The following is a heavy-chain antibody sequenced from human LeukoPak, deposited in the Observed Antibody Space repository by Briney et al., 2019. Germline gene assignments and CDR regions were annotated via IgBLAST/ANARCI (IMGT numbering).Heavy chain of an antibody. J-gene: IGHJ1*01. CDR3: AKDGQQKSDLQH. Sequence: PGRSLRLSCAASGFTFDDYAMHWVRQAPGKGLEWVSGISWNSDYIGYGDSVKGRFTISRDNAKNSLHLQMNSLRAEDTAFYFCAKDGQQKSDLQHWGQGTLVTVSS. CDR1: GFTFDDYA. CDR2: ISWNSDYI. D-gene: IGHD6-13*01. V-gene: IGHV3-9*01.